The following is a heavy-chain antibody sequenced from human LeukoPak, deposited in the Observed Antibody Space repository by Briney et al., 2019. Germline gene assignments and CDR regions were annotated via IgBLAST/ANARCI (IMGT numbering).Heavy chain of an antibody. V-gene: IGHV4-39*07. J-gene: IGHJ4*02. CDR2: IYYSGST. D-gene: IGHD1-26*01. Sequence: SETLSLTCTVSGGSISSYYWGWIRQSPGKGLEWIGSIYYSGSTYYNPSLKSRVTISVDTSKNQFSLKLSSVTAADTAVYYCARDLVKEGATTVVDYWGQGTLVTVSS. CDR3: ARDLVKEGATTVVDY. CDR1: GGSISSYY.